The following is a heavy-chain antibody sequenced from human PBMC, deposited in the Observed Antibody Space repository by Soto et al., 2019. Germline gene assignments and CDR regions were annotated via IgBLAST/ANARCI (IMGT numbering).Heavy chain of an antibody. CDR1: GGSISSSSYY. Sequence: QLQLQESGPGLVKPPETLSLTCTVSGGSISSSSYYWGWIRQPPGKGLEWIGRIYYSGSTYYNPSLKSRVTISVDTSKNQFSLKLSSVTAADTAVYYCASDPSGWYLFIAFDYWGQGTLVTVSS. CDR2: IYYSGST. J-gene: IGHJ4*02. CDR3: ASDPSGWYLFIAFDY. V-gene: IGHV4-39*01. D-gene: IGHD6-19*01.